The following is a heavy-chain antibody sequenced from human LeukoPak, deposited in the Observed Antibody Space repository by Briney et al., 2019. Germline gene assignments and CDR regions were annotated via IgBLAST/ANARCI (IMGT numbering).Heavy chain of an antibody. J-gene: IGHJ4*02. Sequence: SQTLSLTCTVSGGSISSGSYYWSWIRQPAGKGLEWIGEIYHSGSTNYNPSLKSRVTISVDKSKNQFSLKLSSVTAADTAVYYCARRRRPRLDYWGQGTLVTVSS. V-gene: IGHV4-61*09. CDR1: GGSISSGSYY. CDR3: ARRRRPRLDY. CDR2: IYHSGST.